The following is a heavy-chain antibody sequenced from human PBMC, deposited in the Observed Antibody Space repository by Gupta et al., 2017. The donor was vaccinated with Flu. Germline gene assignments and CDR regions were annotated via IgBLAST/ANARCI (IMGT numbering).Heavy chain of an antibody. Sequence: VHLVDSGVSEVQPERSLRLPYESSQLLLSTHRLPWVGQAPGQGLEWLGVRASDGKDENNADSEEGRFTISRDNSKNTVFLQMNSLRAEDTAVYYCAKDLGYCSGSSGQYIYNWLDPWGQGTLVTVSS. CDR1: QLLLSTHR. CDR3: AKDLGYCSGSSGQYIYNWLDP. D-gene: IGHD2-2*01. V-gene: IGHV3-30*18. CDR2: RASDGKDE. J-gene: IGHJ5*02.